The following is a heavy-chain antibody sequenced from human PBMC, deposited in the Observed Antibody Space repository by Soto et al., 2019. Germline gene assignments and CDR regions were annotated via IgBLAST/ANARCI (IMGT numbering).Heavy chain of an antibody. V-gene: IGHV5-51*01. CDR2: IYPGDSDA. CDR1: GYSFTDYW. CDR3: ARQADYNILTGYFYYFDY. J-gene: IGHJ4*02. D-gene: IGHD3-9*01. Sequence: GESLKISCKSSGYSFTDYWIGWVRQMPGKGLEWMGIIYPGDSDARYSPSFQGQVTISVDTSINTAFLRWNSLTASDTGMYYCARQADYNILTGYFYYFDYWGQGSPVTVSS.